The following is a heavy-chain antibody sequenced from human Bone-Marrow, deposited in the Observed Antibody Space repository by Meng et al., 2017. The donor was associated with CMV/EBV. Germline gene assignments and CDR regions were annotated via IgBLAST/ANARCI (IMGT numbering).Heavy chain of an antibody. CDR1: GFTFSTYS. Sequence: GESLQNSCAASGFTFSTYSMNWVRQAPGKGLEWVASISSNGKYMYYADSQKGRFTVSRDNAKNSLYLQMDNLRAEDTAVYYCASAGVWQWLSIGDYWGQGTLVTVSS. J-gene: IGHJ4*02. V-gene: IGHV3-21*01. D-gene: IGHD6-19*01. CDR2: ISSNGKYM. CDR3: ASAGVWQWLSIGDY.